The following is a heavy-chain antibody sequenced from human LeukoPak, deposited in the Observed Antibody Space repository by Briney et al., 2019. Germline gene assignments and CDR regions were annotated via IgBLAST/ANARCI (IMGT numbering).Heavy chain of an antibody. CDR1: GYTFSSYG. V-gene: IGHV1-18*01. Sequence: GASVKVSCKASGYTFSSYGIIWVRQAPGQGLEWVGWISTSNSLTGYPEKFQDRVTLTTDASTSTAYMELRSLRSDDAAVYYCARPTASYDTLDIWGQGTRVTVSS. J-gene: IGHJ3*02. CDR2: ISTSNSLT. D-gene: IGHD1-26*01. CDR3: ARPTASYDTLDI.